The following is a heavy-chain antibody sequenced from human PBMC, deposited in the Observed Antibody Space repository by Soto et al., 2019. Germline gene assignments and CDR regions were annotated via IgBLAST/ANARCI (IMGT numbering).Heavy chain of an antibody. CDR3: ARLFRLDDSSSYYFMGLWFDP. J-gene: IGHJ5*02. D-gene: IGHD3-22*01. V-gene: IGHV1-69*13. Sequence: ASVKVSFKAAGGTFSSYAISWVRQAPGQGLDCMGGIIPIFGTANYAQKFQGRVTITADESTSTAYMELRSLRPEDTAVYYCARLFRLDDSSSYYFMGLWFDPFGHGTLVTDSS. CDR2: IIPIFGTA. CDR1: GGTFSSYA.